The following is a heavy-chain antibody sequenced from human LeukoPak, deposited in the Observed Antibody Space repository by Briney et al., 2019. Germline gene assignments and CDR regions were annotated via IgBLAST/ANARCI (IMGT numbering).Heavy chain of an antibody. CDR2: IYYSGST. V-gene: IGHV4-39*01. J-gene: IGHJ3*02. CDR1: GGSISSSSYY. CDR3: ARPEEAFDI. Sequence: SETLSLTCTVPGGSISSSSYYWGWIRQPPGKGLEWIGSIYYSGSTYYNPSLKSRVTISVDTSKNQFSLKLSSVTAADTAVYYCARPEEAFDIWGQGTMVTVFS.